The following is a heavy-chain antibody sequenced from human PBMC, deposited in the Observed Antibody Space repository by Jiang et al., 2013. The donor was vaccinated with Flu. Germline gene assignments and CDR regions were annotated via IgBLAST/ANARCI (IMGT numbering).Heavy chain of an antibody. CDR2: IGPNRGGT. CDR1: GYTFADYY. D-gene: IGHD2-21*01. Sequence: GAEVKKPGASVKVSCKASGYTFADYYIHWVRQAPGLGLEWMGWIGPNRGGTNYAQRLQGRVTMTSDTSTSTAYMELSRVRFDDSAVYYCARAGYYTPTGDFYHWGQGTPVTVSS. V-gene: IGHV1-2*02. CDR3: ARAGYYTPTGDFYH. J-gene: IGHJ1*01.